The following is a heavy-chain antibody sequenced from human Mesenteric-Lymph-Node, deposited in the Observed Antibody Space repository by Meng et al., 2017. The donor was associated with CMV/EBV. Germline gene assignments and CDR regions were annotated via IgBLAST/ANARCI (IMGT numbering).Heavy chain of an antibody. CDR1: GGSVYTGSYY. CDR3: ARDTAFGSRGYYYPWFDP. Sequence: SETLSLTCTVSGGSVYTGSYYWSWIRQAPGKGLEWIGYIYYSGNTNYNPSLKSRVTISLDTSKNQFSLRLSSVTAADTAVYYCARDTAFGSRGYYYPWFDPWGQGTLVTVSS. V-gene: IGHV4-61*01. D-gene: IGHD3-22*01. CDR2: IYYSGNT. J-gene: IGHJ5*02.